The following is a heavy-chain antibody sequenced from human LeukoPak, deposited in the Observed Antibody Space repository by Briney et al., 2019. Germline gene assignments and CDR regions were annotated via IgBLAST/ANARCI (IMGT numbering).Heavy chain of an antibody. CDR1: GYTFTSYD. Sequence: ASVKVSCKASGYTFTSYDINWVRQAAGQGLEWMGWMKPNSGNTGYAQKFQGRVTMTRNTSISTAYMELSSLRSEDTAVYYCARGDGVVVVPAAIDYWGQGTLVTVSS. CDR2: MKPNSGNT. V-gene: IGHV1-8*01. D-gene: IGHD2-2*01. CDR3: ARGDGVVVVPAAIDY. J-gene: IGHJ4*02.